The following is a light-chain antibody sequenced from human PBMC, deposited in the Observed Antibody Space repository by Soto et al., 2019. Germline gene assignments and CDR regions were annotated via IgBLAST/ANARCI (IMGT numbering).Light chain of an antibody. CDR2: AVN. CDR3: CSYAGTYTRV. J-gene: IGLJ1*01. CDR1: SSDVANYKY. Sequence: QSALTQPRSVSGSPGQSVTISCTRTSSDVANYKYVSWYQQQPGKAPKLMIYAVNKRPSGVPYRFSGSKSGNTASLTISGLQAEDEADYYCCSYAGTYTRVFGTGTKVTVL. V-gene: IGLV2-11*01.